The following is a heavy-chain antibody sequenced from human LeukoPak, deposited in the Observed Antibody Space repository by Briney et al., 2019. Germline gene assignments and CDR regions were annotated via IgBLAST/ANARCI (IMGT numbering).Heavy chain of an antibody. CDR2: IYYSGST. CDR1: GGSISSSSYY. CDR3: ARCCSGGSCYSIFDY. J-gene: IGHJ4*02. V-gene: IGHV4-39*07. Sequence: SETLSLTCTVSGGSISSSSYYWGWIRQPPGKGLEWIGSIYYSGSTYYNPSLKSRVTISVDTSKNQFSLKLSSVTAADTAVYYCARCCSGGSCYSIFDYWGQGTLVTVSS. D-gene: IGHD2-15*01.